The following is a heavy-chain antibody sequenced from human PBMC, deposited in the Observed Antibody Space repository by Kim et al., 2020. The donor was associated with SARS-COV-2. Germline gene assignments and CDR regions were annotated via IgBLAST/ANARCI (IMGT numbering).Heavy chain of an antibody. V-gene: IGHV4-59*09. Sequence: PSLKSRGTISVDTSNNQFSLKLSSVTAADTAVYYCARGYYDSSGYYPVDVWGQGTTVTVSS. D-gene: IGHD3-22*01. CDR3: ARGYYDSSGYYPVDV. J-gene: IGHJ6*02.